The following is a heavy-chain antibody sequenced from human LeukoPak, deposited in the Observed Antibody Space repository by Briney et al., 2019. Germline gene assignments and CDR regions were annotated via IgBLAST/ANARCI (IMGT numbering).Heavy chain of an antibody. D-gene: IGHD2-8*02. Sequence: SETLSLTCTVPGGSIRSYYWSWIRQPPGKGLEWIAYISDIGSINYNPSLKSRVTISLDTSKNQFSLKLSSVTAADTAVYYCAGHHPRNTVDFWGQGTLVTVSS. CDR1: GGSIRSYY. CDR2: ISDIGSI. V-gene: IGHV4-59*08. CDR3: AGHHPRNTVDF. J-gene: IGHJ4*02.